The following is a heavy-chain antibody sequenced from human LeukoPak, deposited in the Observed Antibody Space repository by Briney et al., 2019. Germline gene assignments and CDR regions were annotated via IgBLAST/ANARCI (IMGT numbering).Heavy chain of an antibody. CDR3: ANLDLIVVVTATINY. D-gene: IGHD2-21*02. J-gene: IGHJ4*02. V-gene: IGHV3-23*01. CDR1: GFTFSSYA. Sequence: GGSLRLSCAASGFTFSSYAMSWVRQAPGKGLEWVSAISGSGGSTYYADSVKGRFTISRDNSKNTLYLQMNSLRAEDAAVYYCANLDLIVVVTATINYWGQGTLVTVSS. CDR2: ISGSGGST.